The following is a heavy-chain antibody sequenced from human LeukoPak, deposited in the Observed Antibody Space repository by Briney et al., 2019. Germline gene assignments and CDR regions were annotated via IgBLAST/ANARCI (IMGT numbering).Heavy chain of an antibody. CDR3: ARGWGYFDY. CDR1: GGSISSYY. V-gene: IGHV4-59*01. CDR2: IYNSGSP. J-gene: IGHJ4*02. D-gene: IGHD1-26*01. Sequence: SETLSLTCTVSGGSISSYYWTWIRQPPGKGLEWIGYIYNSGSPNYNPSLKSRVTISLDTSKNQFSLKLISLSAADTAVYYCARGWGYFDYWGQGTLVTVSS.